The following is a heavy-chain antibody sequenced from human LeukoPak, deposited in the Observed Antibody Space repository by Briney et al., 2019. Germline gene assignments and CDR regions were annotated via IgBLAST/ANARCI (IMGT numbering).Heavy chain of an antibody. CDR1: RYTFTSYY. Sequence: SVKVSCKASRYTFTSYYMHWVRQAPGQGLEWMGIINPSGGSTSYAQKFQGRVTMTRDTSTSTVYMELSSLRSEDTAVYYCARGRPAYYDILTGYYKGDYFDYWGQGTLVTVSS. CDR3: ARGRPAYYDILTGYYKGDYFDY. J-gene: IGHJ4*02. CDR2: INPSGGST. V-gene: IGHV1-46*01. D-gene: IGHD3-9*01.